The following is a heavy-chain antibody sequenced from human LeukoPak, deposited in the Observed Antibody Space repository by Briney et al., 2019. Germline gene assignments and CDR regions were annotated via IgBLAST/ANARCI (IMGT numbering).Heavy chain of an antibody. CDR1: GFTFSSYW. V-gene: IGHV3-74*01. D-gene: IGHD3-22*01. Sequence: GGSLRLSCAASGFTFSSYWMHWVRQAPGKGLVWVSRINSDGSSTSYADSVKGRFTISRDNAKNTLYLQMSSLRAEDTAVYYCAKVLYYYDSSAYWGGFDYWGQGTLVTVSS. CDR2: INSDGSST. CDR3: AKVLYYYDSSAYWGGFDY. J-gene: IGHJ4*02.